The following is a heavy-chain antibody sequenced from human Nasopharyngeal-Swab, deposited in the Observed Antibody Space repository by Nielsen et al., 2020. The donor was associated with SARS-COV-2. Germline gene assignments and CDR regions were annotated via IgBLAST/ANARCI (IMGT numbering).Heavy chain of an antibody. J-gene: IGHJ4*02. CDR2: ISGSGSYM. CDR1: GFTFSDYT. CDR3: ASDSRY. Sequence: GESLKISCAASGFTFSDYTMNWVRQAPGQGPEWVSSISGSGSYMYYTDSVKGRFTMSRDNAKNSLYLQMNSLRAEDTAVYYCASDSRYWGQGTLVTVSS. V-gene: IGHV3-21*01. D-gene: IGHD2-2*01.